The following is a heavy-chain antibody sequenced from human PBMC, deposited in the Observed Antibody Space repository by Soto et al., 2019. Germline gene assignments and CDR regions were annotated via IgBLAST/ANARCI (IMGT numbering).Heavy chain of an antibody. J-gene: IGHJ6*02. D-gene: IGHD3-9*01. CDR1: GFIFSDYY. CDR3: ARSSYDDVLTGWSMDV. Sequence: QVQLVESGGGVVQPGRSLRLSCAASGFIFSDYYMHWVRQAPGKGLEWEAVISHDGSKKYYADSVKGRFAISRDNSKNTLYLQMNSLRPDDTAVNYCARSSYDDVLTGWSMDVWGQGTMVTVSS. V-gene: IGHV3-30*09. CDR2: ISHDGSKK.